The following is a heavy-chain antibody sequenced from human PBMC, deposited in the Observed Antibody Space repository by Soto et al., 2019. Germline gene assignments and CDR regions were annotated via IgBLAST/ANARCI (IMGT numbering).Heavy chain of an antibody. D-gene: IGHD1-7*01. CDR3: ARDYRYNWNYAWFDP. V-gene: IGHV6-1*01. CDR1: GDSGSSNSAA. Sequence: SQTLSLTGAISGDSGSSNSAAGNWIRQSQSRGLEWLGRTYYRSKWYNDYAVSVKSRITINPDTSKNQFSLQLNSVTPEDTAVYYCARDYRYNWNYAWFDPWGQGTLVTVSS. CDR2: TYYRSKWYN. J-gene: IGHJ5*02.